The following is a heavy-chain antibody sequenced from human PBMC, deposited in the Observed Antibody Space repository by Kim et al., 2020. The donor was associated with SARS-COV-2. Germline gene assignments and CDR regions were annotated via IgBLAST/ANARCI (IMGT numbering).Heavy chain of an antibody. J-gene: IGHJ4*02. Sequence: GGSLRLSCAASGFTFSSYAMSWVRQAPGKGLEWVSTMSGSGGSANYADSAKGRLTISRDNSKNTLYLQMNSQRAEDTAIYHCVRVLTGSYSGYDQCRPMDCWSKGTLVTVSS. CDR2: MSGSGGSA. D-gene: IGHD5-12*01. V-gene: IGHV3-23*01. CDR3: VRVLTGSYSGYDQCRPMDC. CDR1: GFTFSSYA.